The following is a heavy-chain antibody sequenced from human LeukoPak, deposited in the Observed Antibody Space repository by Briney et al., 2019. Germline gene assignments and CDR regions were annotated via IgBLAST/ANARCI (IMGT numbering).Heavy chain of an antibody. V-gene: IGHV3-30-3*02. CDR1: GFTLTNYP. CDR3: AKWAVLLWFGESSSGYYFDY. Sequence: GGSLRLSCAASGFTLTNYPMHWVRQAPGKGLEWVAVTTYDGTNQYYTDSVKGRFTISRDTSKNTLYLQMNSLRPEDTAVYYCAKWAVLLWFGESSSGYYFDYWGQGALVTVSS. J-gene: IGHJ4*02. D-gene: IGHD3-10*01. CDR2: TTYDGTNQ.